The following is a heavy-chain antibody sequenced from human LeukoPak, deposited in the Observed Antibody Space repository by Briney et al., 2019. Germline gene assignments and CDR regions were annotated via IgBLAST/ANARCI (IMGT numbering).Heavy chain of an antibody. CDR1: GFTFSSYD. Sequence: GGSLRLSCAAPGFTFSSYDMHWVRQAPGKGLEWVAFIQYDGSNIFYADSVKGRFTISRDNSKNTLYLQMNSLRLEDTAAYYCAKDRDSSAWYSDSGGQGTLATVSS. J-gene: IGHJ4*02. CDR2: IQYDGSNI. V-gene: IGHV3-30*02. D-gene: IGHD3-22*01. CDR3: AKDRDSSAWYSDS.